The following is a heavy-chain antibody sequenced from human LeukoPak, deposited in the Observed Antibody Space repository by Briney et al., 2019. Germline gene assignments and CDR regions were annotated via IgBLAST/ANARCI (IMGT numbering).Heavy chain of an antibody. V-gene: IGHV3-23*01. CDR1: GXTFSTYA. D-gene: IGHD5/OR15-5a*01. Sequence: GGSLRLSCAASSGXTFSTYAMGWVRQTPGKGLEWVSTISGGGDSTYYADSVKGRFTISRDNSKNTVYLQMNSLRVEDTAVYYCARGDGVYVYWGQGTLVTVSS. J-gene: IGHJ4*02. CDR2: ISGGGDST. CDR3: ARGDGVYVY.